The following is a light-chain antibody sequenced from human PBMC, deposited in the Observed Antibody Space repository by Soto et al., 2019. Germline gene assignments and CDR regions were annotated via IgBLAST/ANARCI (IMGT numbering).Light chain of an antibody. V-gene: IGKV1-5*01. CDR2: EAS. CDR1: QSISKW. J-gene: IGKJ4*02. CDR3: QQYNIYW. Sequence: DIQKTNSPAALSASEEDRVTITCRASQSISKWLAWHQQKPGKAPTLLMYEASRLERGVPSRFSASGSGTEFTLTVCSLPPDDLATYYGQQYNIYWFCGGTKVDIK.